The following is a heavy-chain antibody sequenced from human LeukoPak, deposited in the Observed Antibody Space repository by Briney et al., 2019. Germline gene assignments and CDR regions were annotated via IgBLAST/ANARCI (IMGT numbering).Heavy chain of an antibody. CDR1: GYTFTGYY. V-gene: IGHV1-2*02. CDR2: INPNSGGT. CDR3: ARARRDGYKPSAFDI. D-gene: IGHD5-24*01. Sequence: ASVKVSCKASGYTFTGYYMHWVRQAPGQGLEWMGWINPNSGGTNYAQKFQGRVTMTRDTSISTAYMELSRLRSDDTAVYYCARARRDGYKPSAFDIWGQGTMVTVSS. J-gene: IGHJ3*02.